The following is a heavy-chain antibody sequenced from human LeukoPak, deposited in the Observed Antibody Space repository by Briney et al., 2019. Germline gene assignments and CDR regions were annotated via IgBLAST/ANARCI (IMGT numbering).Heavy chain of an antibody. V-gene: IGHV3-7*01. CDR1: GFTFSSYW. J-gene: IGHJ6*03. D-gene: IGHD3-22*01. CDR3: ARDSSYYYDSSGYYDYYYMDV. CDR2: IKQDGSEK. Sequence: GGSLRLSCAASGFTFSSYWMSWVRQAPGKGLEWVANIKQDGSEKYYVDPVKGRFTISRDNAENSLYLQMNSLRAEDTAVYYCARDSSYYYDSSGYYDYYYMDVWGKGTTVTVSS.